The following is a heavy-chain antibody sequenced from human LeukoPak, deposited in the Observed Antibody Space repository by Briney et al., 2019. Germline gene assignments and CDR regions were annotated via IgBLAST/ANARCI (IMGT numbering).Heavy chain of an antibody. CDR1: GFTFSNYW. Sequence: GGSLRLSCAASGFTFSNYWMPWVRQAPGKGLVWVSRINSDGSSMSYAESVKGRFTISRDNAKNTLYLQMNSLRAADTSVYYCARADFGMIIRYWGQGTLVTVSS. CDR3: ARADFGMIIRY. CDR2: INSDGSSM. J-gene: IGHJ4*02. V-gene: IGHV3-74*01. D-gene: IGHD3-3*01.